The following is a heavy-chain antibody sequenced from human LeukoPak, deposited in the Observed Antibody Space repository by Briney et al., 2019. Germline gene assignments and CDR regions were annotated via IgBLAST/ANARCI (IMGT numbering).Heavy chain of an antibody. CDR1: GFTFSSYA. Sequence: GRSLRLSCAASGFTFSSYAMHWVRQAPGQGLEWVAVISYDGSNKYYADSVKGRFTISRDNSKNTLYLQMNSLRAEDTAVYYCARDDGWLHTGGPFFDYWGQGTLVTVSS. D-gene: IGHD5-24*01. V-gene: IGHV3-30-3*01. CDR2: ISYDGSNK. J-gene: IGHJ4*02. CDR3: ARDDGWLHTGGPFFDY.